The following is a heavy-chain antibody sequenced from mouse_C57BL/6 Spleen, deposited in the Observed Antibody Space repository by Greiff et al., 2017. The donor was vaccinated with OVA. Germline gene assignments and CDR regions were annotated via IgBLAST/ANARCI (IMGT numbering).Heavy chain of an antibody. V-gene: IGHV5-9-1*02. CDR2: ISSGGDYI. J-gene: IGHJ2*01. Sequence: DVMLVESGEGLVKPGGSLKLSCAASGFTFSSYAMSWVRQTPEKRLEWVAYISSGGDYIYYADTVKGRFTISRDNARNTLYLQMSSLKSEDTAMYYCTRGADGYPLDYWGQGTTLTVSS. D-gene: IGHD2-3*01. CDR1: GFTFSSYA. CDR3: TRGADGYPLDY.